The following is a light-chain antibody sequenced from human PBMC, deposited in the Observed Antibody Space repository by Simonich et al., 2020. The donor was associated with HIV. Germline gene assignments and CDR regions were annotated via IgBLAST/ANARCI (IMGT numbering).Light chain of an antibody. CDR2: WAS. Sequence: DIVMTQSPDSLAVSLGERATINCKSSQSILKRSNNKNYLAWYQQKAGQPAKLLIDWASTRESGVPDRFSGSGSGTDFTLTISSLQAEDVAVYYCQQYYTTPLTFGGGTKVEIK. V-gene: IGKV4-1*01. CDR1: QSILKRSNNKNY. CDR3: QQYYTTPLT. J-gene: IGKJ4*01.